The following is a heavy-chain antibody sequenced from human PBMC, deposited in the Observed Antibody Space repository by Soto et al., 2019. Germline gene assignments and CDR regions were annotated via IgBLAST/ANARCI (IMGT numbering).Heavy chain of an antibody. CDR2: IFSNDEK. Sequence: SGPRGEPTETLTLTCTVSGFSLSDARMGVSWIRQPPGKALGWLAHIFSNDEKSYSTSLKSRLTISKDTSKRQVVLTMTNMDPVDTGTYYCARMDNWKGWFDPWGQGTLVTVSS. V-gene: IGHV2-26*01. J-gene: IGHJ5*02. CDR1: GFSLSDARMG. D-gene: IGHD1-1*01. CDR3: ARMDNWKGWFDP.